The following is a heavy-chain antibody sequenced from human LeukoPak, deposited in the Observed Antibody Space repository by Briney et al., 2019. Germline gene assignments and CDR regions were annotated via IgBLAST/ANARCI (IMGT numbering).Heavy chain of an antibody. CDR3: ARESPADCSGSGCYSGYFDY. CDR2: IWYDGSNK. D-gene: IGHD2-15*01. J-gene: IGHJ4*02. Sequence: GRSLRLSCAASGFTFSDYGMHWVRQASGKGLEWVAVIWYDGSNKYYADSVKGRFTISRDNSRNTLYLQMNSLRAEDTAVYYCARESPADCSGSGCYSGYFDYWGQGTLVTVSS. CDR1: GFTFSDYG. V-gene: IGHV3-33*01.